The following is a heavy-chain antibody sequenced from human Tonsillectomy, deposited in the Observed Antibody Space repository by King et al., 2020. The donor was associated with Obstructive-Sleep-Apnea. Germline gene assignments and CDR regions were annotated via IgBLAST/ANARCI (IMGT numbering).Heavy chain of an antibody. CDR2: ISGSGGTT. CDR3: AKGISGISRTVDY. V-gene: IGHV3-23*04. Sequence: QLVESGGGLVQPGGSLRLSCAASGFTFSNFAMSWVRQTPGKGLECVSAISGSGGTTYYADAVKGRFTISRDNSKNTLYWQIKSLRAEDTAVYYCAKGISGISRTVDYWGQGTLVPVSS. J-gene: IGHJ4*02. D-gene: IGHD3-10*01. CDR1: GFTFSNFA.